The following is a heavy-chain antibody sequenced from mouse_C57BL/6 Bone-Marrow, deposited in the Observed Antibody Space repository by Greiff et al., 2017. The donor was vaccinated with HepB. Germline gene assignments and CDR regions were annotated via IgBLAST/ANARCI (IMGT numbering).Heavy chain of an antibody. Sequence: QVQLKQSGAELVRPGTSVKVSCKASGYAFTNYLIEWVKQRPGQGLEWIGVINPGSGGTNYNEKFKGKATLTADKSSSTAYMQLSSLTSEDSAVYFCARRGDYYSNSYYAMDYWGQGTSVTVSS. CDR1: GYAFTNYL. V-gene: IGHV1-54*01. J-gene: IGHJ4*01. CDR3: ARRGDYYSNSYYAMDY. CDR2: INPGSGGT. D-gene: IGHD2-5*01.